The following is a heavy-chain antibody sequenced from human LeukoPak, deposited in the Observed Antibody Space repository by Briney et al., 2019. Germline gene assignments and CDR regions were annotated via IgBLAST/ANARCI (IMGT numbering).Heavy chain of an antibody. J-gene: IGHJ4*02. D-gene: IGHD6-13*01. CDR1: GFTFSSYG. CDR2: IWYDGSNR. V-gene: IGHV3-33*06. CDR3: AKAHIAAAVIPLFDY. Sequence: PGRSLRLSCAASGFTFSSYGIHWVRQAPGKGLEWVALIWYDGSNRYYADSVKGRFTISRDNSKNTLYLQMNSLRAEDTAVYYCAKAHIAAAVIPLFDYWGQGTLVTVSS.